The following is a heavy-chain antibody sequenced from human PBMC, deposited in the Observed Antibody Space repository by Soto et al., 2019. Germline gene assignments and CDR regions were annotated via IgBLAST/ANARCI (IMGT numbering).Heavy chain of an antibody. CDR2: ISYDGSNK. D-gene: IGHD6-19*01. CDR1: GFTFSSYG. J-gene: IGHJ4*02. CDR3: AKDTIAVATTFDY. Sequence: QVQLVESGGGVVQPGRSLRLSCAASGFTFSSYGMHCVRQAPGKGLEWVAVISYDGSNKDYADSVKGRFTISRDNSKNTLDLQMNSLRAEDTAVYYCAKDTIAVATTFDYWGQGTLVTVSS. V-gene: IGHV3-30*18.